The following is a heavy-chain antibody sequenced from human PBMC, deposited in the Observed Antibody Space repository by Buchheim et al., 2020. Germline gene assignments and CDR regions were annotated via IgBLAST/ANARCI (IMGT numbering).Heavy chain of an antibody. V-gene: IGHV1-46*01. CDR3: ARGAGSTVEGMDV. D-gene: IGHD2-2*01. J-gene: IGHJ6*02. CDR2: INPSGGST. CDR1: GYTFTSYY. Sequence: QVQLVQSGAEVKKPGASVKVSCKASGYTFTSYYMHWVRQAPGQGLEWMGIINPSGGSTSYAQKFQGRVTRTRETSKSTRDMELSSLRSEDTAVYYCARGAGSTVEGMDVWGQGTT.